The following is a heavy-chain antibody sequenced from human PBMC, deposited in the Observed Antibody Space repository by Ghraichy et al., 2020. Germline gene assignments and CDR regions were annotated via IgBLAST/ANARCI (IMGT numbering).Heavy chain of an antibody. CDR3: ARDVGWGAFDY. V-gene: IGHV3-7*03. J-gene: IGHJ4*02. D-gene: IGHD1-26*01. Sequence: GGSLRLSCEASGFTFSSYSINWVRQAPGKGPEWVASMNADGIEIYYVDSVTGRFTISRDNAKNSLYLQMNSLRAEDTAMYYCARDVGWGAFDYWGQGTLVAVSS. CDR2: MNADGIEI. CDR1: GFTFSSYS.